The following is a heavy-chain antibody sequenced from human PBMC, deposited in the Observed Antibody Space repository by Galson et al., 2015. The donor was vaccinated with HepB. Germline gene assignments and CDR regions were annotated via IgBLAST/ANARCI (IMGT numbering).Heavy chain of an antibody. CDR3: ARVPSSSWLYYYYHGMDV. CDR1: GFTFSSYG. J-gene: IGHJ6*02. V-gene: IGHV3-33*01. Sequence: SLRLSCAASGFTFSSYGMHWVRQAPGKGLEWVAVIWYDGSNKYYADSVKGRFTISRDNSKNTLYLHMNSLRAEDTAVYYCARVPSSSWLYYYYHGMDVWGQGTTGTVS. D-gene: IGHD6-13*01. CDR2: IWYDGSNK.